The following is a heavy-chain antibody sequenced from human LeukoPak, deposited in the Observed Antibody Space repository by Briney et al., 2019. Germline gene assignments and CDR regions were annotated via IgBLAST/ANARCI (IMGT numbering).Heavy chain of an antibody. D-gene: IGHD6-19*01. Sequence: SETLSLTCTVSGGSISSYYWSWIRQPPGKGLEWIGYIYYSGSTNYNPSLKSRVTISVDTSKNQFSLKLSSVTAADTAVYYCARGIAVAGSYYYYYYMGGWGKGTTVTVSS. J-gene: IGHJ6*03. V-gene: IGHV4-59*01. CDR1: GGSISSYY. CDR2: IYYSGST. CDR3: ARGIAVAGSYYYYYYMGG.